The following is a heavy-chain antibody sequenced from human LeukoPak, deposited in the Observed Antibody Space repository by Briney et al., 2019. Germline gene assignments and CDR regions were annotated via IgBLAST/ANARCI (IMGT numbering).Heavy chain of an antibody. CDR3: ATDLDYGGYSHFDF. Sequence: GGSLRLSCAASGFTFSSYWMHWVRQAPGKGLVWVSRIKSDGSSTQYADSVKGRFTISRDNAKNTLWLQMNSLRAEDTAVYYCATDLDYGGYSHFDFWGEGTLVTVSS. D-gene: IGHD4-23*01. CDR1: GFTFSSYW. J-gene: IGHJ4*02. V-gene: IGHV3-74*03. CDR2: IKSDGSST.